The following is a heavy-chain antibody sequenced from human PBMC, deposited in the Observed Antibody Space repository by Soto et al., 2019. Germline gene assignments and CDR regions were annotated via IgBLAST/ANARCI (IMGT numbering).Heavy chain of an antibody. J-gene: IGHJ6*02. V-gene: IGHV1-69*01. D-gene: IGHD1-26*01. Sequence: QVPLVQSGAEVKNPGSSVKVCCKASGCTLSSYAISWERQAPGHGLEWMGGIIPIFGTANYAQTFQGRVTITADETTSTAYMALRSLRSEATAVYSCAREAIGCELPRGLGRDVWGQGSTVTVSS. CDR2: IIPIFGTA. CDR3: AREAIGCELPRGLGRDV. CDR1: GCTLSSYA.